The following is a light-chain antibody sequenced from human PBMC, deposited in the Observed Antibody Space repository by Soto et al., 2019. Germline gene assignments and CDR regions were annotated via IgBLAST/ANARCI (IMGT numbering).Light chain of an antibody. CDR2: DAS. CDR1: QGISSA. J-gene: IGKJ4*01. V-gene: IGKV1-13*02. CDR3: QQVNSYPLT. Sequence: AIQLTQSPSSLSASVGDRVTITCRASQGISSALVWYQQKPGKAPKFLIYDASSLKSGVPSRFSGSGSGTDFTLTISSLQPEDFATYYCQQVNSYPLTFCGGTKVEIK.